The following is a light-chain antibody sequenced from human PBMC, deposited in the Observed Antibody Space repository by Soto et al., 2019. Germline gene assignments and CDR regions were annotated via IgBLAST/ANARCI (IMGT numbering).Light chain of an antibody. CDR1: QSVGTY. CDR2: DAF. V-gene: IGKV3-11*01. Sequence: EIVLTQSPATLSLSPGERATLSCRASQSVGTYLAWYQQRPGQAPRLLIYDAFTRATGIPARFSGSGSGTDFTLTISSLEPEDFAVYYCQQRSNWPSLTFGGGNKVEIK. CDR3: QQRSNWPSLT. J-gene: IGKJ4*01.